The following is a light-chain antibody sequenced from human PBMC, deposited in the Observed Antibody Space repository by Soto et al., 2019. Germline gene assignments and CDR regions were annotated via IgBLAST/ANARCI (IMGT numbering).Light chain of an antibody. V-gene: IGKV1-33*01. J-gene: IGKJ5*01. CDR1: QDIGNY. CDR3: QQYESLPLT. Sequence: DIQMTQSPSSLSASVGDRITITCQASQDIGNYVNWYQQKPGKAPKLMIYDASALESGVPSRFSGSGSGTGFTFTISSLQPEDFATYYCQQYESLPLTFGQGTRLEIK. CDR2: DAS.